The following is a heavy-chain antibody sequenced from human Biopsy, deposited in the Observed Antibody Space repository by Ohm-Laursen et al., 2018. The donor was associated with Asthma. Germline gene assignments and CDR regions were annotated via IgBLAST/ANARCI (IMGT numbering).Heavy chain of an antibody. D-gene: IGHD2/OR15-2a*01. Sequence: SVKVSCKSLGGTFNTYVIGWVRQAPGQGLEWMGGINSVFGTTTYPQKFQDRVTITADDSTSTVYMELSSLRSEDTAVYYWARKAGSCNSRTCFSLGFWGQGTLVTVSS. CDR1: GGTFNTYV. V-gene: IGHV1-69*13. J-gene: IGHJ4*02. CDR2: INSVFGTT. CDR3: ARKAGSCNSRTCFSLGF.